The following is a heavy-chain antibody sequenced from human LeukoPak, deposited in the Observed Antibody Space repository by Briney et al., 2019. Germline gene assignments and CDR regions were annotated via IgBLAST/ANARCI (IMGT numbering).Heavy chain of an antibody. D-gene: IGHD1-26*01. Sequence: ASVKVSCKTSGYTFTSYGITWVRQAPGQGLEWMGWISGYNGNTNYAQKFQGRVTMTTDTSTSTAYMELRSLTSDDTAVYYCARDGGGSYWIDYWGQGTLVTVSS. CDR3: ARDGGGSYWIDY. CDR1: GYTFTSYG. CDR2: ISGYNGNT. V-gene: IGHV1-18*01. J-gene: IGHJ4*02.